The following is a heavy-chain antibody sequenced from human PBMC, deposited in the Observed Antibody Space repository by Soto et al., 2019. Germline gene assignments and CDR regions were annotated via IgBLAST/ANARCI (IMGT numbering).Heavy chain of an antibody. J-gene: IGHJ4*02. D-gene: IGHD3-3*01. CDR1: GFTVSSNY. CDR3: ASPPYDFWSGGQLEY. V-gene: IGHV3-66*01. CDR2: IYSGGST. Sequence: EVQLVESGGGLVQPGGSLRLSCAASGFTVSSNYMSWVRQAPGKGLEWVSVIYSGGSTYYADSVKGRFTISRDNSKNTLYLQMNSLRAEDTAVYYCASPPYDFWSGGQLEYWGQGTLVTVSS.